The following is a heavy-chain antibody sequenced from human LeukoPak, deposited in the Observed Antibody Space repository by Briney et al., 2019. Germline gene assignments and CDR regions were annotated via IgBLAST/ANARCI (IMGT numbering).Heavy chain of an antibody. J-gene: IGHJ2*01. CDR3: ARQVRDYYDSSGWYFDL. V-gene: IGHV4-39*01. CDR1: GGSISSSSYY. Sequence: SETLSLTCIVSGGSISSSSYYWGWIRQPPGKGLEWIGSIYYSGSTYYNPSLKSRVTISVDTSKNQFSLKLSSVTAADTAVYYCARQVRDYYDSSGWYFDLWGRGTLVTVSS. CDR2: IYYSGST. D-gene: IGHD3-22*01.